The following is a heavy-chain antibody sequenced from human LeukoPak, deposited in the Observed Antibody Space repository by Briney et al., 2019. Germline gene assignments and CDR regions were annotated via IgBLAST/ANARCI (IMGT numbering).Heavy chain of an antibody. V-gene: IGHV3-73*01. CDR3: TRPLYGGNSLTNKDY. J-gene: IGHJ4*02. CDR1: GFTFSGSA. CDR2: IRSKANSYAT. Sequence: GGSLRLSCAASGFTFSGSAMHWVRQASGKGLEWVGRIRSKANSYATAYAASVKGRFTISRDDSKNTAYLQMNSLKTEDTAVYYCTRPLYGGNSLTNKDYWGQGPLVTVSS. D-gene: IGHD4-23*01.